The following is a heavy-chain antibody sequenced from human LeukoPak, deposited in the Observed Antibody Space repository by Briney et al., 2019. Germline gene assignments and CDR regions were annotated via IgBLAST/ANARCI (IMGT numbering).Heavy chain of an antibody. CDR2: IRSKAYGGTT. CDR3: TRGGSSWYSWFDP. Sequence: GGSLRLSCTASGFTFGDYAMSWVRQAPGKGLEWVGFIRSKAYGGTTEYAASVKGRFTISRDDSKSIAYLQMNSLKTEDTAVYYCTRGGSSWYSWFDPWGQGTLVTVSS. V-gene: IGHV3-49*04. CDR1: GFTFGDYA. D-gene: IGHD6-13*01. J-gene: IGHJ5*02.